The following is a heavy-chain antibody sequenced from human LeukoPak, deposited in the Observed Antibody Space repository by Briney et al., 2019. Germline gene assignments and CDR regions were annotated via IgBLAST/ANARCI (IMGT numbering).Heavy chain of an antibody. D-gene: IGHD6-13*01. Sequence: GGSLRLSCAASGFTFSTYGMSWVRQAPGKGLEWVSAISSSGASTYYADSVRGRFTISRDNSKSTLYLQMNSLRAEDTALYYCARTPPPSDSSSWYGDYWGQGTLVTVSS. CDR2: ISSSGAST. CDR1: GFTFSTYG. V-gene: IGHV3-23*01. J-gene: IGHJ4*02. CDR3: ARTPPPSDSSSWYGDY.